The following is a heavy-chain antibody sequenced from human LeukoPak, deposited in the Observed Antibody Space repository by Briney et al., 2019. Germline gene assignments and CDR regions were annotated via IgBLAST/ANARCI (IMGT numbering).Heavy chain of an antibody. Sequence: GGSLRLSCAASGFTFSSYAMSWVRQAPGKGLEWVSAISGSGGSTYYADSVKGRFTISRDNSKNTLYLQMNSLRAEDTAVYYCAKDRYQRLHVEDFGFAPWGKGPLVTASS. CDR3: AKDRYQRLHVEDFGFAP. CDR1: GFTFSSYA. D-gene: IGHD2-2*01. J-gene: IGHJ5*02. V-gene: IGHV3-23*01. CDR2: ISGSGGST.